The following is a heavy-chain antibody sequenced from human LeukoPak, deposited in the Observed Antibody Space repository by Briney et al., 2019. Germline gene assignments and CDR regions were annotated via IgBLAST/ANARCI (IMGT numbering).Heavy chain of an antibody. V-gene: IGHV1-69*05. Sequence: GASVKVSCKASGGTFSSYAISWVRQAPGQGLEWMGGIIPIFGTANYAQKFQGRVTITTDESTSTAYMELSSLRSEDTAVYYCARALTEHPNNYDFWSGYYTGPRYYYYYMDVWGKGTTVTVSS. J-gene: IGHJ6*03. D-gene: IGHD3-3*01. CDR2: IIPIFGTA. CDR3: ARALTEHPNNYDFWSGYYTGPRYYYYYMDV. CDR1: GGTFSSYA.